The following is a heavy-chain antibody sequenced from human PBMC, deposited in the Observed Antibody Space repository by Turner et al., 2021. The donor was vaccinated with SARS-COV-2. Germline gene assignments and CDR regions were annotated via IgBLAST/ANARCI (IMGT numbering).Heavy chain of an antibody. Sequence: EVQLVESGGGLVQPGGSLRLSCAASGFTFSRYSMNWVRQAPGKGLEWVSYISSSSSTIYYADSVKSRFTISRDNAKNSLYLQMNSLRAEDTAVYYCASTSVVNYGMDVWGQGTTVTVSS. CDR3: ASTSVVNYGMDV. J-gene: IGHJ6*02. D-gene: IGHD2-15*01. CDR1: GFTFSRYS. V-gene: IGHV3-48*01. CDR2: ISSSSSTI.